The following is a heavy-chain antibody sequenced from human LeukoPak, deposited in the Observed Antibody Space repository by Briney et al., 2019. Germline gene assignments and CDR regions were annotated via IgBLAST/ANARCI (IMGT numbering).Heavy chain of an antibody. D-gene: IGHD3-22*01. CDR1: GFTFSSYA. CDR2: ISCSGGST. J-gene: IGHJ4*02. CDR3: AKDGEYDSSGYYTRGSIF. V-gene: IGHV3-23*01. Sequence: PGGSLRLSCAASGFTFSSYAMSWVRQAPGKGLEWVSAISCSGGSTYYADSVKGRFTISRDNSKNTLYLQMNSLRAEDTAVYYCAKDGEYDSSGYYTRGSIFWGQGTLVTVSS.